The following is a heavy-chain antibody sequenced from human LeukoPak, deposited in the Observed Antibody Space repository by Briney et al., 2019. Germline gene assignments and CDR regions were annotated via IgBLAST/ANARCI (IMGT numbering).Heavy chain of an antibody. V-gene: IGHV3-21*01. Sequence: GGSLRLSCAASGFTFSSYSMNWVRQAPGKGLEWVSSISSSSYIYYADSVKGRFTISRDNAKKSLYLQMNSLRAEDTAVYYCARDGCGGDCSSDAFDIWGQGTMVTVSS. CDR3: ARDGCGGDCSSDAFDI. J-gene: IGHJ3*02. D-gene: IGHD2-21*02. CDR1: GFTFSSYS. CDR2: ISSSSYI.